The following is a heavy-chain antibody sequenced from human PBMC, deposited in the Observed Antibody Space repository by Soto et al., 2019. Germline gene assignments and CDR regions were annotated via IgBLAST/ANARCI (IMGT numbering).Heavy chain of an antibody. Sequence: QVQLVQSGAEVKKPGASVKVSCKASGYTFTSYGISWVRQAPGQGPEWMGWISAYNGNTNYAQKLQGRVTMTTDPSTSTAYRELRRLRSEDTAVYYCAGGDGYSRGWGSRWGQGSLVSVSS. D-gene: IGHD6-19*01. CDR2: ISAYNGNT. CDR3: AGGDGYSRGWGSR. V-gene: IGHV1-18*01. CDR1: GYTFTSYG. J-gene: IGHJ4*02.